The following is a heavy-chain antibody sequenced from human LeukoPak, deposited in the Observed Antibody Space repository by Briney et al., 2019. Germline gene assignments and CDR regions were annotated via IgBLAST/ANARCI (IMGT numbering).Heavy chain of an antibody. J-gene: IGHJ4*02. CDR1: GFTFSSYA. CDR2: ISYGGSNK. CDR3: ARDWSNYVLDY. D-gene: IGHD4-11*01. V-gene: IGHV3-30-3*01. Sequence: GGSLRLCCAASGFTFSSYAMHWVRQAPGKGLEWVAVISYGGSNKYYADSVKGRFTISRDNSKNTLYLQMNSLRAEDTAVYYCARDWSNYVLDYWGQGTLVTVSS.